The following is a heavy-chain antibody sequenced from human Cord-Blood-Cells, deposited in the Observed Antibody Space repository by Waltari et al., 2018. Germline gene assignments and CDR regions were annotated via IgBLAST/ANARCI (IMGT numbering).Heavy chain of an antibody. CDR2: ISWNSGSI. Sequence: EVQLVESGGGLVQPGRSLRLSCAASGFTFVDYAMHWARQAPGKGLEWVSGISWNSGSIGYADSVKGRFTISRDNAKNSLYLQMNSLRAEDTALYYCAKGVAATEGVDYWGQGTLVTVSS. J-gene: IGHJ4*02. CDR3: AKGVAATEGVDY. D-gene: IGHD2-15*01. CDR1: GFTFVDYA. V-gene: IGHV3-9*01.